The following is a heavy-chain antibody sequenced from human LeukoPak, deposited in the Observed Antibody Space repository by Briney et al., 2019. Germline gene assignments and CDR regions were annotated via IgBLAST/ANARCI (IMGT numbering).Heavy chain of an antibody. J-gene: IGHJ4*02. V-gene: IGHV3-74*01. CDR2: IKNDGSTT. CDR1: GFTFSSYA. CDR3: ARERKYDSNFDY. Sequence: GGSLRLSCAASGFTFSSYAMIWVRQPPGKGLVWVSRIKNDGSTTTYADSVKGRFTVSRDNAKNTLYLQMNSLRAEDTAVYYCARERKYDSNFDYWGQGTLVTVSS. D-gene: IGHD1-1*01.